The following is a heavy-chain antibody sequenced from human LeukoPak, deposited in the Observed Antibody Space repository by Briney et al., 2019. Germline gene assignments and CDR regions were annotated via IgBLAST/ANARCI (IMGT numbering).Heavy chain of an antibody. CDR3: AKGAYDYVEIAYFDY. V-gene: IGHV3-23*01. CDR1: GFSFSKYA. Sequence: GGSVRLSCVASGFSFSKYAMNWVRQAPGKGLEWVSLIIGSSGSTFYADSVKGRFTISRDKSKNTLYLQMNSLRAEDTAVYYCAKGAYDYVEIAYFDYWGQGSLVTVSS. CDR2: IIGSSGST. D-gene: IGHD5-12*01. J-gene: IGHJ4*02.